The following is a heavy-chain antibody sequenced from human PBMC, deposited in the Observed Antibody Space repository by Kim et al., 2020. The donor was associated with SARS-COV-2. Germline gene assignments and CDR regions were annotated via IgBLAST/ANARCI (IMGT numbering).Heavy chain of an antibody. CDR2: ISSSGSTI. D-gene: IGHD2-21*01. V-gene: IGHV3-48*03. J-gene: IGHJ5*02. Sequence: GGSLRLSCAASGFTFSSYEMNWVRQAPGKGLEWVSYISSSGSTIYYADSVKGRFTISRDNAKNSLYLQMNSLRAEDTAVYYCARARIPWLMPGRHHTYNWFDPWGQGTLVTVSS. CDR1: GFTFSSYE. CDR3: ARARIPWLMPGRHHTYNWFDP.